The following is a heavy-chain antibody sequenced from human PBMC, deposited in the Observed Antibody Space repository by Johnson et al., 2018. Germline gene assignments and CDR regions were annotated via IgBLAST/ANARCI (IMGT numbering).Heavy chain of an antibody. V-gene: IGHV3-33*01. D-gene: IGHD1-26*01. J-gene: IGHJ6*02. CDR1: GLSFSSYV. CDR3: AGDKGGSYYVPFYGMDG. Sequence: QVQLVESGGGVVQPGRSXRLSCAASGLSFSSYVMHWVRQAQGKGMEWVAVIWYAGSNKYYADFVKGGFTTTKDNSKKTLYMQLNRLQAEDTAVYYGAGDKGGSYYVPFYGMDGGGQGTTVTVSS. CDR2: IWYAGSNK.